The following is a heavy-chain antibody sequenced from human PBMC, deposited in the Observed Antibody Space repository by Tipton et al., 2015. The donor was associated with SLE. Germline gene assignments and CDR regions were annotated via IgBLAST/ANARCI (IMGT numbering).Heavy chain of an antibody. J-gene: IGHJ5*02. D-gene: IGHD2/OR15-2a*01. CDR3: ARHPRIDYFSWFDP. V-gene: IGHV4-59*04. CDR1: GGSISTFY. CDR2: IFYSGST. Sequence: LRLSCTVSGGSISTFYWSWIRQPPGRGLEWIGSIFYSGSTYYNPSLKTRVTMSVDASRNQFSLKLTSVIAADTALYYCARHPRIDYFSWFDPWSQGTLVTVS.